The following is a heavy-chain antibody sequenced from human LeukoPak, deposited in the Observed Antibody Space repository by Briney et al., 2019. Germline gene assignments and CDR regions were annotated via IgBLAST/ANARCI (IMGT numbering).Heavy chain of an antibody. CDR2: IYYSGST. CDR3: ASRNSGSYSQLDY. Sequence: SETLSLTCTVSGGSISSSSYYWGWIRQPPGKGLEWIGYIYYSGSTYYNPSLKSRVTISVDTSKNQFSLKLSSVTAADTAVYYCASRNSGSYSQLDYWGQGTLVTVSS. D-gene: IGHD3-10*01. V-gene: IGHV4-30-4*08. J-gene: IGHJ4*02. CDR1: GGSISSSSYY.